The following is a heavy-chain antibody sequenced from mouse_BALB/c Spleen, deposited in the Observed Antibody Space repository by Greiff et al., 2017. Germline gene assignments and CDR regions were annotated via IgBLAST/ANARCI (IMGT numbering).Heavy chain of an antibody. Sequence: DVKLQESGPGLVKPSQSLSLTCSVTGYSITSGYYWNWIRQFPGNKLEWMGYISYDGSNNYNPSLKNRISITRDTSKNQFFLKLNSVTTEDTATYYCARDLFDGYYVFAYWGQGTLVTVSA. CDR1: GYSITSGYY. J-gene: IGHJ3*01. D-gene: IGHD2-3*01. CDR3: ARDLFDGYYVFAY. CDR2: ISYDGSN. V-gene: IGHV3-6*02.